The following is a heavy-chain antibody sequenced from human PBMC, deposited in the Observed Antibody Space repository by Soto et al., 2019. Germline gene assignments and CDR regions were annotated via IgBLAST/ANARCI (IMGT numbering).Heavy chain of an antibody. Sequence: TGGSLRLSCAASAFTFSTYWMSWVRQAPGKGLEWVANIKQDGSEKYYADSVKGRFTIARDNAKNSLYLQMNSLRAEDTAVYYCARGSTYYYDSSGYYIYYFDYWGQGTLVTVS. CDR2: IKQDGSEK. V-gene: IGHV3-7*03. D-gene: IGHD3-22*01. CDR3: ARGSTYYYDSSGYYIYYFDY. CDR1: AFTFSTYW. J-gene: IGHJ4*02.